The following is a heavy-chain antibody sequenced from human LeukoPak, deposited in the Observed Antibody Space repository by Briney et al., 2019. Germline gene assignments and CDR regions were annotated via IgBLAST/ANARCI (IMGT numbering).Heavy chain of an antibody. CDR1: GFTFSYYG. D-gene: IGHD4-23*01. CDR2: IRSKVYGGTT. V-gene: IGHV3-49*04. Sequence: GGSLRLSCAVSGFTFSYYGMHWVRQAPAKGLEWVGFIRSKVYGGTTEYAASVKGRFTISRDDSKSIAYLQMDSQKTEDTAVYYCTRDTTMVTYDYWGQGTLVTVSS. CDR3: TRDTTMVTYDY. J-gene: IGHJ4*02.